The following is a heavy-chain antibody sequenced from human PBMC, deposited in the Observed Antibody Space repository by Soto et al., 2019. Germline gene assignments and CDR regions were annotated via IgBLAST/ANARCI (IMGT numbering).Heavy chain of an antibody. CDR1: GYTFTSYA. CDR3: AVEGEGVTTEIYFQH. D-gene: IGHD4-17*01. Sequence: QVQLVQSGAEVKKPGASVKVSCKASGYTFTSYAMHWVRQAPGQRLEWMGWINAGNGNTKYSQKFQGRVTITRDTSASTAYMELSSLRSEDTAVYYCAVEGEGVTTEIYFQHWGQGTLVTVSS. V-gene: IGHV1-3*01. J-gene: IGHJ1*01. CDR2: INAGNGNT.